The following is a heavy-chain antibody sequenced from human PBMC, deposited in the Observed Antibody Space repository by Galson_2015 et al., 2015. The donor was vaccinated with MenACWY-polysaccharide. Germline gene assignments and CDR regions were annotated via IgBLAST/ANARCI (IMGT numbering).Heavy chain of an antibody. CDR2: IFYTGST. Sequence: SETLSLTCSLSGGSVKNRYWSWFRQPPGKGLEWIGYIFYTGSTTYNPSLKSRVTISIDASESHFSLNLTSVTAADTAVYYCARGRALTDYWGQGTLVTVS. CDR1: GGSVKNRY. V-gene: IGHV4-59*02. J-gene: IGHJ4*02. CDR3: ARGRALTDY.